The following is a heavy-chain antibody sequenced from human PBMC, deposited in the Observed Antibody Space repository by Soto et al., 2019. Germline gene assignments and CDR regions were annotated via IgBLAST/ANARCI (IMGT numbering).Heavy chain of an antibody. CDR1: GFTFSSYS. Sequence: PGGSLRLSCAASGFTFSSYSMNWVRQAPGKGLEWVSSISSSSSYKYYADSVKGRFTISRDNAKNSLYLQVNSLRAEDTAVYYCASSRWDRRATTVPPFDYWGQGTLVTVSS. J-gene: IGHJ4*02. V-gene: IGHV3-21*01. CDR2: ISSSSSYK. CDR3: ASSRWDRRATTVPPFDY. D-gene: IGHD1-26*01.